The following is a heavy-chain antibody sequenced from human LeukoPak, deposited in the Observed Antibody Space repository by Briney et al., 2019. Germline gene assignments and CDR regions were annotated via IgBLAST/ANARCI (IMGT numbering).Heavy chain of an antibody. V-gene: IGHV1-2*02. J-gene: IGHJ5*02. CDR3: ARAMIVVGENWFDP. Sequence: ASVKVSCKASGYTFTGYYMHWVRQAPGQGLEWMGWINPNSGGTNYAQKFQGRVTMTRDTPISTAYMELSRLRSDDTAVYYCARAMIVVGENWFDPWGQGTLDTVSS. CDR1: GYTFTGYY. D-gene: IGHD3-22*01. CDR2: INPNSGGT.